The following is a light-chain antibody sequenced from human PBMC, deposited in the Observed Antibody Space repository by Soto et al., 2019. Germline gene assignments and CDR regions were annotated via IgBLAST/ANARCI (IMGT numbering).Light chain of an antibody. CDR3: QQYGSSPT. Sequence: EIVLTQSPGTLSLSPGERATLSCRASQSVSSSYLAWYQQKPGQAPRLLIYGASSRATGIPYRFSGSGSGTDFTLTISRLEPEDFAVYYCQQYGSSPTFGQGTKVEIK. V-gene: IGKV3-20*01. CDR1: QSVSSSY. CDR2: GAS. J-gene: IGKJ1*01.